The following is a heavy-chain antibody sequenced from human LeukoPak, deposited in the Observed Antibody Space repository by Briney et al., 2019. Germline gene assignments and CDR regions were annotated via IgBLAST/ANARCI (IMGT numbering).Heavy chain of an antibody. D-gene: IGHD2-2*01. CDR1: GFTFSSYA. CDR3: AKSRSDIVVVPAAIYYYYYYMDV. V-gene: IGHV3-23*01. J-gene: IGHJ6*03. Sequence: GSLRLSCAASGFTFSSYAMSWVRQAPGKGLEWVSAISGSGGSTYYADSVKGRFTISRDNSKNTLYLQMNSLRAEDTAVYYCAKSRSDIVVVPAAIYYYYYYMDVWGKGTTVTVSS. CDR2: ISGSGGST.